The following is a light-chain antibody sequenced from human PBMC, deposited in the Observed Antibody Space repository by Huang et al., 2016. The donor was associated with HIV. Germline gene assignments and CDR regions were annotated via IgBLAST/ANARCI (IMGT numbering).Light chain of an antibody. V-gene: IGKV3-11*01. J-gene: IGKJ4*01. CDR1: QNIKNY. Sequence: EVVLTQSPSTLSVFPGDKVTLSCRASQNIKNYLAWYQQRPGQAPRLLIYDASNRPADISTRVSGSGSGTDFSLTINGLESEDFAIYYCQQRANRPTFGGGT. CDR2: DAS. CDR3: QQRANRPT.